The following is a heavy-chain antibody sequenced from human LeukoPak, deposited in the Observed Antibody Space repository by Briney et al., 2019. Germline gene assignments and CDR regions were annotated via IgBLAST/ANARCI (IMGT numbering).Heavy chain of an antibody. D-gene: IGHD6-19*01. J-gene: IGHJ4*02. V-gene: IGHV3-23*01. CDR2: ISGSGETT. CDR3: AKESFKALAGYLDS. Sequence: GGSLRLSCAASGFMFSNYAMSWVRHAPGKGLEWVSGISGSGETTYYSDSEKGRFTISRDNSRNTLYLHMNNLRAEDTAVYFCAKESFKALAGYLDSWGQGSLVTVSS. CDR1: GFMFSNYA.